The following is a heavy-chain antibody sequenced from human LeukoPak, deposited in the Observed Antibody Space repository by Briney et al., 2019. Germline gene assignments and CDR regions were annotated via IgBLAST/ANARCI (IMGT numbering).Heavy chain of an antibody. Sequence: PSGTLSLTCTVSGGSISSYYWSWIRQPPGKGLEWIGHIYYSGNTNYNPSLKSRVTTSVDTSKNQFSLKVTSVTAADTAVYYCAGTKEWLSYVYWGQGTLVTVSS. D-gene: IGHD3-3*01. V-gene: IGHV4-59*01. CDR1: GGSISSYY. CDR2: IYYSGNT. CDR3: AGTKEWLSYVY. J-gene: IGHJ4*02.